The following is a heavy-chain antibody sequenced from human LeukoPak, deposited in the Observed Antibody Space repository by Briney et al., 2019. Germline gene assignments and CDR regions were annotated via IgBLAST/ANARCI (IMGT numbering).Heavy chain of an antibody. D-gene: IGHD1-26*01. Sequence: PGGSLRLSCAASGFTFSSYSMNWVRQAPGKGLEWVSSISSSGTYIYYADSVKGRFTISRDSAKNSLYLQMNSLRAEDTAVYYCARGCAHGCGSYYDLDYWGQGTLVTVSS. CDR1: GFTFSSYS. V-gene: IGHV3-21*01. CDR3: ARGCAHGCGSYYDLDY. J-gene: IGHJ4*02. CDR2: ISSSGTYI.